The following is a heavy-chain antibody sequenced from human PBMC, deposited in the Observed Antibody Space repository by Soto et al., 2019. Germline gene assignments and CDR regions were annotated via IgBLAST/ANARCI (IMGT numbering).Heavy chain of an antibody. V-gene: IGHV3-49*04. CDR2: IRSKAYGGTT. CDR3: TRPRYNWNYGAFDI. D-gene: IGHD1-7*01. CDR1: GFTFGDYA. Sequence: LRLSCTASGFTFGDYAMSWVRQAPGKGLEWVGFIRSKAYGGTTEYAASVKGRFTISRDDSKSIAYLQMNSLKTEDTAVYYCTRPRYNWNYGAFDIWGQGTMVTVSS. J-gene: IGHJ3*02.